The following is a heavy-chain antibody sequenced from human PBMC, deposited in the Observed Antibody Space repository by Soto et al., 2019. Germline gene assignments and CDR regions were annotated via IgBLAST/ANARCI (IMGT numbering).Heavy chain of an antibody. V-gene: IGHV2-26*01. J-gene: IGHJ2*01. Sequence: QVTLKESGPVLVKPTETLTLTCTVSGFSLSNARMGVSWIRQPPGKALEWLAHIFSNDEKSYSTSLKSRLTFAKDTSKSQVVLTMTNMDPVDTATYYCARPHPRGYCSGGSFYHYWYFDLWGRGTLVTVSS. CDR1: GFSLSNARMG. CDR3: ARPHPRGYCSGGSFYHYWYFDL. CDR2: IFSNDEK. D-gene: IGHD2-15*01.